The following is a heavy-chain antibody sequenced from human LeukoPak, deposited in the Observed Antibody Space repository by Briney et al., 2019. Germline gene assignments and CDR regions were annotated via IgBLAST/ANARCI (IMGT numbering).Heavy chain of an antibody. V-gene: IGHV3-23*01. Sequence: PGGSLRLSCAASGFTFSSYAMCWVRQAPGKGLEWVSFITTSGGSTSYADSVKGRFTISRDNPRNTLYMQMNSLRDEDTAIYYCARESDCPRPPAAGSCFFDVWGQGTLVTVSS. J-gene: IGHJ3*01. CDR2: ITTSGGST. D-gene: IGHD6-13*01. CDR1: GFTFSSYA. CDR3: ARESDCPRPPAAGSCFFDV.